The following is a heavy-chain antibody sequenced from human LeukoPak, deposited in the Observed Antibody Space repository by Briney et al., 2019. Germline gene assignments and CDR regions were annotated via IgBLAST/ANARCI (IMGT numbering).Heavy chain of an antibody. D-gene: IGHD6-25*01. CDR1: GFTFTTYG. J-gene: IGHJ4*02. V-gene: IGHV3-33*06. CDR3: AKAARLGPSHFDY. CDR2: IWFDGNNK. Sequence: PGRSLRLSCAASGFTFTTYGMHWVRQAPGKGLEWVAVIWFDGNNKFSADSVKGRFTVSRDNSKNTLYLHMNSLRGEDTAVYYCAKAARLGPSHFDYWGRGTLVTVSS.